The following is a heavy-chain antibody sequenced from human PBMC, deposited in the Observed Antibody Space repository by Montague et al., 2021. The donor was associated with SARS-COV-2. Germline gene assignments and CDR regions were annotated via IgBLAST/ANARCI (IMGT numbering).Heavy chain of an antibody. D-gene: IGHD3-9*01. Sequence: SETLSLTCTVSGGSISSSSYYWGWIRQPPGERLEWIGSIYYSGSTYYNPSLKSRVTISVYTSKNQFSLKLSSVTAADTAVYYCARDGSLLFAILIGPRLYYYGMDVWGQGTTVTVSS. J-gene: IGHJ6*02. V-gene: IGHV4-39*07. CDR2: IYYSGST. CDR1: GGSISSSSYY. CDR3: ARDGSLLFAILIGPRLYYYGMDV.